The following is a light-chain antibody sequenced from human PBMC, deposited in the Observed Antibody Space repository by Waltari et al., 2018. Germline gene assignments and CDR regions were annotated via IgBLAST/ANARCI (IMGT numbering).Light chain of an antibody. J-gene: IGKJ2*01. CDR1: QSLLHSNGYTY. Sequence: DIVMTQSPLSLSVTPGESASISCRSSQSLLHSNGYTYLDWYMQKPGQSPQLLICLRSDRASGVPDRFSGSGSGTDFTLKISRVEAEDVGVYYCMQSLQTPYTFGQGTKLEI. V-gene: IGKV2-28*01. CDR2: LRS. CDR3: MQSLQTPYT.